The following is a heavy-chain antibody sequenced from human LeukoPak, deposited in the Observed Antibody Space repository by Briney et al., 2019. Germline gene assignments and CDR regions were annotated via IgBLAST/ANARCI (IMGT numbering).Heavy chain of an antibody. CDR1: GFSFGKYW. Sequence: GGSLRLSCVASGFSFGKYWMSWVRQAPGKGLEWVANIKLDGSEKNYVDSVKGRFTISRDNTKNSLYLQMNSLRAEDTAEFYCARDQYDTWSRRGNFDSWGQGTLVIVSS. V-gene: IGHV3-7*03. CDR2: IKLDGSEK. D-gene: IGHD3/OR15-3a*01. CDR3: ARDQYDTWSRRGNFDS. J-gene: IGHJ4*02.